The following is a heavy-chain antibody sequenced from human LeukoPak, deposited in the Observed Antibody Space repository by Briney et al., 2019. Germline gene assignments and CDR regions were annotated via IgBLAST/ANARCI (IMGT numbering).Heavy chain of an antibody. CDR2: IYTNENT. CDR3: VRDDYDSSTYYGAFWFDP. Sequence: PSETLSLTCTVSSVSISSGSFYWSWIRQPAGKELEWIGRIYTNENTYYNPSLKSRVSMSVDTSKNQFSLRLSSVTAADTAVYYCVRDDYDSSTYYGAFWFDPWGQGILVTVAS. V-gene: IGHV4-61*02. D-gene: IGHD3-22*01. CDR1: SVSISSGSFY. J-gene: IGHJ5*02.